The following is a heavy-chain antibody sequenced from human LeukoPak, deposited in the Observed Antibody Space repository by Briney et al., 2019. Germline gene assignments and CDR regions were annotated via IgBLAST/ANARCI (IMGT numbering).Heavy chain of an antibody. D-gene: IGHD5-18*01. V-gene: IGHV3-9*01. J-gene: IGHJ4*02. CDR3: AKASKNVDTAMVLNYFDY. Sequence: GGSLRLSCAASGFTFDDYAMHWVRQAPGKGVEGGSGISWNRGSRGYADSVKGRFTISRDNAKNSLYLQMHSLRAEDTALYYCAKASKNVDTAMVLNYFDYWGQGTLVTVSS. CDR2: ISWNRGSR. CDR1: GFTFDDYA.